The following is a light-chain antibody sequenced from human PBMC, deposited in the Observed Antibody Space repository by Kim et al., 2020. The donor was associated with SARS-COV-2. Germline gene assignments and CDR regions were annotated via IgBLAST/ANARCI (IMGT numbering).Light chain of an antibody. CDR2: SAS. Sequence: DIQMSQSPSSLSASVGDTVSLTCRASQSISRSLNWYRQKPGKAPEVLIYSASTLERGVSSRFSDSGSGTDFTLTINSLQPEDFATYYCQQTDALRWTFGQGTKVDIK. CDR3: QQTDALRWT. CDR1: QSISRS. V-gene: IGKV1-39*01. J-gene: IGKJ1*01.